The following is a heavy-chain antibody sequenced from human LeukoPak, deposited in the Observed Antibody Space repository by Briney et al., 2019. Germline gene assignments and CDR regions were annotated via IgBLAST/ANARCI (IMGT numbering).Heavy chain of an antibody. CDR3: VREARAGNWFDP. CDR2: INPDSGGT. Sequence: EASVKDSCKASRYSLINYYIHGVRPAPGQGLEWMGWINPDSGGTNYAQQFQGRVTMTRDTSISTVYMDLSRLKARKTAKYYCVREARAGNWFDPWGQGTLVIVSS. D-gene: IGHD6-19*01. CDR1: RYSLINYY. J-gene: IGHJ5*02. V-gene: IGHV1-2*02.